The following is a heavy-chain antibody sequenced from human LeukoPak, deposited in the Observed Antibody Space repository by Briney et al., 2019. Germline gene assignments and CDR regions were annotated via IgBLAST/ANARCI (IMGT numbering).Heavy chain of an antibody. J-gene: IGHJ6*03. CDR3: ARVSLVNYYYYYMDV. CDR2: IRAYNGNT. Sequence: ASVKVSCKASGYTFTSYGISWVRQAPGQGLEWMGWIRAYNGNTNYAQKLQGRVTMTTDTSTSTAYMELRSLRSDDTAVYYCARVSLVNYYYYYMDVWGKGTTVTVSS. D-gene: IGHD3-9*01. CDR1: GYTFTSYG. V-gene: IGHV1-18*01.